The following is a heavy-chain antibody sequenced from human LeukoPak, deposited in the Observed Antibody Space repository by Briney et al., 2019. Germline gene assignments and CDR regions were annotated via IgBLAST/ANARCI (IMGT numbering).Heavy chain of an antibody. J-gene: IGHJ4*02. CDR1: GFTFTTYS. CDR2: ISSGSSTI. V-gene: IGHV3-48*02. Sequence: GGSLRLSCAASGFTFTTYSMNWVRQAPGKGLEWVSYISSGSSTIYYADSVKGRFTISRDNAKNSLYLQMNSLRDEDTAVYYCARDYYGDYSFDYWGQGTLVTVSS. CDR3: ARDYYGDYSFDY. D-gene: IGHD4-17*01.